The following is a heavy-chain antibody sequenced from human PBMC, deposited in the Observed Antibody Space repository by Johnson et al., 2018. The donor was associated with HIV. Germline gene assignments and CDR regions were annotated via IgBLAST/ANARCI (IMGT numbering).Heavy chain of an antibody. Sequence: MQLVESGGGLVQPGGSQRLSCAVSGFTFNTYWMHWVRQAPGKGLVWVARINSDGGSTSYVDSVKGRFTISRDNARNTLYLQMNSLRADDTAVYYCAREGPSERAGFDIWGQGTMVTVSS. CDR2: INSDGGST. V-gene: IGHV3-74*01. CDR3: AREGPSERAGFDI. CDR1: GFTFNTYW. J-gene: IGHJ3*02.